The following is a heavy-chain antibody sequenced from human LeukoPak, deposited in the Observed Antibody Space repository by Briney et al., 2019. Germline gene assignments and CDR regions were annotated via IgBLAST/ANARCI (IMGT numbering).Heavy chain of an antibody. Sequence: SETLSLTCAVYGGSFSGYYWSWIRQPPGKGLEWIGEINHSGSTNYNPSLKSRVTISVDTSKNQFSLKLSSVTAADTAVYYCARLRRWGVINWFDPWGQGTLVTVSS. CDR1: GGSFSGYY. CDR2: INHSGST. CDR3: ARLRRWGVINWFDP. J-gene: IGHJ5*02. D-gene: IGHD3-10*01. V-gene: IGHV4-34*01.